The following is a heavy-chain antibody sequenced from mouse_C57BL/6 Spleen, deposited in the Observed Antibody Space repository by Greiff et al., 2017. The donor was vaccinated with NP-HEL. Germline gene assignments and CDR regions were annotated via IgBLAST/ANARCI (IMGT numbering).Heavy chain of an antibody. Sequence: VQLQQSGPELVKPGASVKISCKASGYSFTSYYIHWVKQRPGQGLEWIGWIYPGSGNTEYNEKFKGKATLTADTSSSTAYMQLSSLTSEDSAVYYCASFLGFAYWGQGTLVTVSA. CDR3: ASFLGFAY. CDR1: GYSFTSYY. CDR2: IYPGSGNT. J-gene: IGHJ3*01. V-gene: IGHV1-66*01.